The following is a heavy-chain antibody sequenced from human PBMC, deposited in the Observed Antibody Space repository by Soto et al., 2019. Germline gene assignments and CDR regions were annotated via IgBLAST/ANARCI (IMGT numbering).Heavy chain of an antibody. CDR3: ARSSGGNFGIIIEGSNWFDP. J-gene: IGHJ5*02. CDR2: INPRGGST. D-gene: IGHD3-3*01. CDR1: GDTFTSYY. Sequence: ASVKVSCKAPGDTFTSYYLNWVRHAPGQGLEWMGVINPRGGSTKYAQKFQGRVTMTRDTSRSTVYMELRSLRSDDTAIYYCARSSGGNFGIIIEGSNWFDPWGQGTLVTVSS. V-gene: IGHV1-46*01.